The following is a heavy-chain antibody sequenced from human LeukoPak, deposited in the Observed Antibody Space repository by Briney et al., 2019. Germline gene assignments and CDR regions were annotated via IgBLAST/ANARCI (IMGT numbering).Heavy chain of an antibody. Sequence: SVKVSCKASGGTFSSYAISWVRQAPGQGLEWMGGIIPIFGTANYAQKFQGRVTITADESTSTAYMELSSLRSEDTAVYYCASLCSSTSCPIQFEDYWGQGTLVTVSS. CDR2: IIPIFGTA. V-gene: IGHV1-69*13. CDR1: GGTFSSYA. D-gene: IGHD2-2*01. CDR3: ASLCSSTSCPIQFEDY. J-gene: IGHJ4*02.